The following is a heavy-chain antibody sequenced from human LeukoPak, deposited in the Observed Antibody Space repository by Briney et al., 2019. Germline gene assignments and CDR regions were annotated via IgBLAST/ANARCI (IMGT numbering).Heavy chain of an antibody. CDR3: ASEQLVPYYMDV. CDR1: GGSFRGYY. Sequence: SETLSLTCAVYGGSFRGYYWSWIRQPPGKGLEWIGEINHSGSTNYNPSLKSRVTISVDTSKNQFSLKLSSVTAADTAAYYCASEQLVPYYMDVWGKGTTVTVSS. J-gene: IGHJ6*03. CDR2: INHSGST. D-gene: IGHD6-6*01. V-gene: IGHV4-34*01.